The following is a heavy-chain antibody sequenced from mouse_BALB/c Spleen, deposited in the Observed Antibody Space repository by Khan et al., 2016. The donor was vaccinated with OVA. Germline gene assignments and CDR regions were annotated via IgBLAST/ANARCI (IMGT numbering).Heavy chain of an antibody. J-gene: IGHJ2*01. V-gene: IGHV3-2*02. Sequence: EVQLQESGPGLLKPSQSLSLTCTVTGYSITSDYARNWIRQLPRNKLEWMAFIGYSGSTTYNSSLRSRISISRDPSKNPFFLQFTSVTTEDTANYYGASERLIHRYPDYFDYWGQGTTLTVSS. CDR2: IGYSGST. CDR3: ASERLIHRYPDYFDY. D-gene: IGHD2-3*01. CDR1: GYSITSDYA.